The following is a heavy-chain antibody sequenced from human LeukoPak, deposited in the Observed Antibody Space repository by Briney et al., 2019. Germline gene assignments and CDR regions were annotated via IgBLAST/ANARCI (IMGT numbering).Heavy chain of an antibody. D-gene: IGHD2-21*02. Sequence: SETLSLTCTVSGGSISSGGFYWSWIRQLPGKGLEWIGCIYYSGSTYYSPSLKSRVSISVDTSKNHFSLKLRSVTAADTAVYYCARSKWSAYCGGDCYTVYFDYWGQGTLVTVSS. J-gene: IGHJ4*02. CDR1: GGSISSGGFY. V-gene: IGHV4-31*03. CDR3: ARSKWSAYCGGDCYTVYFDY. CDR2: IYYSGST.